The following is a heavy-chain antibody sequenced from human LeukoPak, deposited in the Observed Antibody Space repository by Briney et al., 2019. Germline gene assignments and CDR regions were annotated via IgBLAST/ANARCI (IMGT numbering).Heavy chain of an antibody. J-gene: IGHJ3*01. CDR1: GTSISSSY. CDR2: IYYSGNT. V-gene: IGHV4-59*08. CDR3: AKYRVDSDGNVGGDDAFDV. D-gene: IGHD5/OR15-5a*01. Sequence: PSETLSLTCIVSGTSISSSYWSWIRQPPGKGLQWIGFIYYSGNTNYNPSLNGRATLSLDESKNQVSLKLRSVTAADTALYYCAKYRVDSDGNVGGDDAFDVSGQGTMVTVSS.